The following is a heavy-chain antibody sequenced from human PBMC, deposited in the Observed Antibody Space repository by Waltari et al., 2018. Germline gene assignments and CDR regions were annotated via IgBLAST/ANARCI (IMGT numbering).Heavy chain of an antibody. CDR2: FNPRSGVT. V-gene: IGHV1-2*02. J-gene: IGHJ6*02. D-gene: IGHD2-2*01. CDR3: ARQRDCRSMTACYTKHYYFGVDV. Sequence: QVQLEQSGAEVKKPGAAVKISCKASGYTFTGYYIHWVRQAPGQGLEWLGLFNPRSGVTNNTQNMQGRGTMTRDTSITTVYMERSGLRSDDTAVYYCARQRDCRSMTACYTKHYYFGVDVWGRGTTVIVSS. CDR1: GYTFTGYY.